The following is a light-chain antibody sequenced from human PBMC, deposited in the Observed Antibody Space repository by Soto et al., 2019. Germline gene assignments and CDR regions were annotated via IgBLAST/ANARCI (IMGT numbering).Light chain of an antibody. V-gene: IGKV3-20*01. J-gene: IGKJ1*01. Sequence: EMVLTQSPGTLSLSPGEMATLNCRASQRISTSSLAWYRQKPGQAPRLLIYGAFNRATGIPDRFSGVWSGTDFSLTITRLEPEDFAVYYCQYYGNSPLTFGQRTKV. CDR2: GAF. CDR3: QYYGNSPLT. CDR1: QRISTSS.